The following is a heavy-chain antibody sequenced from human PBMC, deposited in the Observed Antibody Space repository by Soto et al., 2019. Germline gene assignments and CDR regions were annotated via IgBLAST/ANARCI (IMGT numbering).Heavy chain of an antibody. Sequence: ASVKVSCKASGYSFTTHGISWVRRAPGHGLEWMGWISAYNGDTHYVQRFQGRLTMTTDTSTSTAFMELRSLTSDDTAVYYCARDPPFSGILRGTPLMDVWGQGTTVTVSS. CDR3: ARDPPFSGILRGTPLMDV. CDR1: GYSFTTHG. J-gene: IGHJ6*02. D-gene: IGHD4-17*01. V-gene: IGHV1-18*04. CDR2: ISAYNGDT.